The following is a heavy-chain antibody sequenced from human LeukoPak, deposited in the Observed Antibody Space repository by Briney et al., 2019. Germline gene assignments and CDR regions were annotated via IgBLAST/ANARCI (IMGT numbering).Heavy chain of an antibody. CDR1: GYTFTSYG. J-gene: IGHJ5*02. CDR2: ISAYNGNT. Sequence: GASVKVSCKASGYTFTSYGISWVQQAPGQGLEWMGWISAYNGNTNYAQNFQGRVTMTTDTSTSTAYMELRSLRSDDTAVYYCARDPAYFDFWSGYSRTSNWFDPWGQGTLVTVSS. D-gene: IGHD3-3*01. CDR3: ARDPAYFDFWSGYSRTSNWFDP. V-gene: IGHV1-18*01.